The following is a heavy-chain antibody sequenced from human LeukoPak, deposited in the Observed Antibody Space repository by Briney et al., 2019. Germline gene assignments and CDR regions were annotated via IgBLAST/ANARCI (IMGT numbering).Heavy chain of an antibody. CDR1: GGTFSSYA. V-gene: IGHV1-69*05. J-gene: IGHJ6*03. Sequence: SVKVSCQASGGTFSSYAISWLRQAPGQGLEWMGGIIPIFGTANYAQKFQGRVTITTDESTSTAYMELSSLRSEDTAVYYCASARMEDYYYYMDVWGKGTTVTVSS. D-gene: IGHD1-1*01. CDR2: IIPIFGTA. CDR3: ASARMEDYYYYMDV.